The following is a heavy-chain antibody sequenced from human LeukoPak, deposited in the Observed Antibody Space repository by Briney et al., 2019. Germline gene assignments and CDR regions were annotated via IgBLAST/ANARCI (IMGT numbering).Heavy chain of an antibody. CDR1: GFTLTNYA. V-gene: IGHV3-23*01. Sequence: GECLRLSCAASGFTLTNYAMNWVRQTPGKGLEWVSGISGGNTYYADSVRGRFTISRDSSKNTLYLHMDFLRAEDTAVYLCAKGFTTGWSEGYLDYWGQGTLVSVSS. CDR3: AKGFTTGWSEGYLDY. CDR2: ISGGNT. D-gene: IGHD6-19*01. J-gene: IGHJ4*02.